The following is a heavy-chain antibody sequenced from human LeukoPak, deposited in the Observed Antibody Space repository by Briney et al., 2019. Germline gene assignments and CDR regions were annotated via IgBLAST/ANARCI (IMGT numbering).Heavy chain of an antibody. Sequence: SEILSLTCTVSGYSINSGYYWVWIRQPPGKGLEWIGSIYRTGSINYNPSLKSRVTISLDTSKNQFSLKLSSVTAADTAVYYCARGYGSGSYYNYLGYYYYYVDVWGKGTTVTISS. J-gene: IGHJ6*03. CDR3: ARGYGSGSYYNYLGYYYYYVDV. D-gene: IGHD3-10*01. V-gene: IGHV4-38-2*02. CDR1: GYSINSGYY. CDR2: IYRTGSI.